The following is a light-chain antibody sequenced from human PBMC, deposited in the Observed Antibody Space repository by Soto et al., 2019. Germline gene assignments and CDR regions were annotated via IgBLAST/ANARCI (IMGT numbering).Light chain of an antibody. CDR1: QNVSNN. CDR3: QQYNNWPTG. CDR2: GAS. V-gene: IGKV3-15*01. Sequence: EIVMTQSPATLSVSPGERATLSCRASQNVSNNLAWYQQKFGQAPRLLIFGASARATAIPARFSGSGSGTEFTLTISSLQSEDFAVYFCQQYNNWPTGFGQGTKLEIK. J-gene: IGKJ2*03.